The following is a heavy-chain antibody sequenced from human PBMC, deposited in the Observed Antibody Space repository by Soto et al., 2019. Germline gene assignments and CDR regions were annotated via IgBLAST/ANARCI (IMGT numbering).Heavy chain of an antibody. CDR3: ARVGNADYSNFV. CDR2: IYYSGST. D-gene: IGHD4-4*01. CDR1: GGSISSGDYY. Sequence: SETLSLTCTVSGGSISSGDYYWSWIRQPPGKGLEWIGYIYYSGSTYYNPSLKVRVTISVDTSKNQFSLELSSVTAADTAVYYCARVGNADYSNFVWGQGTLVTVSS. J-gene: IGHJ4*02. V-gene: IGHV4-30-4*01.